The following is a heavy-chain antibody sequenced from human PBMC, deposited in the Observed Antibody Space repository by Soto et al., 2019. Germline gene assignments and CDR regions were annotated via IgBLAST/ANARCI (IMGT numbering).Heavy chain of an antibody. Sequence: QVQLQQWGAGLLKPSETLSLTCAVFGGSVNSGNYYWSWIRQPPGKGLEWIGEMSHSGGTHFNPSLKRRVTISLATSNKQFSLKMSSLNAADTALYYCARVERGTATTVVAAFDIWGPGTMVTVSS. CDR3: ARVERGTATTVVAAFDI. V-gene: IGHV4-34*01. J-gene: IGHJ3*02. D-gene: IGHD2-21*02. CDR2: MSHSGGT. CDR1: GGSVNSGNYY.